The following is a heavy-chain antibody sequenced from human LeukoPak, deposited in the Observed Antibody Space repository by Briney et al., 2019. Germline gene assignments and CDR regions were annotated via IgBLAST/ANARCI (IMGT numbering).Heavy chain of an antibody. V-gene: IGHV4-34*01. D-gene: IGHD2-15*01. CDR1: GGSFSGYY. Sequence: SETLSLTCAVYGGSFSGYYWSWIRQPPGKGLEWIGEINHSGSTNYNPSLKSRVTISVDTSKNQFSLKLSSVTAADTAVYYCARGLGYCSGGSCYRRNSYYYYGMDVWGQGTTVTVSS. J-gene: IGHJ6*02. CDR2: INHSGST. CDR3: ARGLGYCSGGSCYRRNSYYYYGMDV.